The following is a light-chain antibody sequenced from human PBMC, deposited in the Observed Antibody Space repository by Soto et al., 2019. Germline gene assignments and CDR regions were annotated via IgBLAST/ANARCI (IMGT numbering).Light chain of an antibody. V-gene: IGKV1-16*02. CDR2: AAS. CDR1: QDISNY. CDR3: QQYKTYPYT. J-gene: IGKJ2*01. Sequence: DIQMTQSPSSLSASVGDRVTITCRASQDISNYLAWFQQKPGKAPESLIYAASNLQSGVPSEFSGSGSGTEFTLTISSLQPEDFATYYCQQYKTYPYTFGQGTKLEIK.